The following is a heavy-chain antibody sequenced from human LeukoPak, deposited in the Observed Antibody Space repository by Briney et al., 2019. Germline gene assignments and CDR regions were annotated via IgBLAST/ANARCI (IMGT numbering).Heavy chain of an antibody. CDR3: ARIAGITMVRLDP. CDR1: GGTFSSYA. D-gene: IGHD3-10*01. V-gene: IGHV1-69*01. J-gene: IGHJ5*02. CDR2: IIPIFGTA. Sequence: GASVKVSCKASGGTFSSYAISWVRQAPGQGLEWMGGIIPIFGTANYAQKFQGRVTITADESTSTAYMELSSLRSEDTAVYYCARIAGITMVRLDPWGQGTLVTVSS.